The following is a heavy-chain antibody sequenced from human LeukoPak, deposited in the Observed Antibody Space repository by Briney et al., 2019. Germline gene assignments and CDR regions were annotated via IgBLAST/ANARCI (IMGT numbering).Heavy chain of an antibody. D-gene: IGHD3-22*01. CDR2: IYWDDDR. Sequence: SGPTLINPTQTLTLTCTFSGFSLNTRGVGVGWIRQPPGRALEWLSLIYWDDDRRYSPSLKSRLTITKDTSKNQVVLTMTNMDPVDTATYFCAHRKNYYDSSVFDNWGQGTLVTVSS. J-gene: IGHJ4*02. CDR1: GFSLNTRGVG. CDR3: AHRKNYYDSSVFDN. V-gene: IGHV2-5*02.